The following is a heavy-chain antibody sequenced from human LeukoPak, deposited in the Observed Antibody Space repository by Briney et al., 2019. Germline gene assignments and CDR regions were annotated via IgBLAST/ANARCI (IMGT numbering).Heavy chain of an antibody. Sequence: SETLSLTCTVSGGSISSYYWSWIRQPPGKGLEWLGYIYYSGSTNYNPSLKSRVAISVDTSKNQFSLRLSSVTAADTAVYYCARGGLHFDYWGQGALVTVSS. CDR1: GGSISSYY. CDR2: IYYSGST. J-gene: IGHJ4*02. V-gene: IGHV4-59*01. CDR3: ARGGLHFDY. D-gene: IGHD3-22*01.